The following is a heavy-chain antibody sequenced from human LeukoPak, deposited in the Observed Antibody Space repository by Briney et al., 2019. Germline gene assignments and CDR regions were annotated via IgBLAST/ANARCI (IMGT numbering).Heavy chain of an antibody. V-gene: IGHV4-59*08. Sequence: SETLSLTCSVSGGSISSYCWSWIRQPPGQELEWIGYIYHSGSTNYNPSLKSRVTLSVDTSKNQFSLILSSVTAADTAVYYCARLRWDGGYVGYFDYWGQGTLVTVSS. CDR3: ARLRWDGGYVGYFDY. CDR1: GGSISSYC. D-gene: IGHD5-12*01. J-gene: IGHJ4*02. CDR2: IYHSGST.